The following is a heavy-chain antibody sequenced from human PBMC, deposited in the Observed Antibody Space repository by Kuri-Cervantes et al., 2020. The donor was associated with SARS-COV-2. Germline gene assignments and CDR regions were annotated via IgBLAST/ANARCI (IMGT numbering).Heavy chain of an antibody. CDR2: IRYDGSNK. CDR1: GFTFSSYG. D-gene: IGHD2-2*01. J-gene: IGHJ4*02. CDR3: ARDPPEDIVVVPAAMEPYYFDY. V-gene: IGHV3-30*02. Sequence: GGSLRLSCAASGFTFSSYGMHWVRQAPGKGLEWVAFIRYDGSNKYYADSVKGRFTISRDNSKNTLYLQMNSLRAEDTAVYYCARDPPEDIVVVPAAMEPYYFDYWGQGTLVTVSS.